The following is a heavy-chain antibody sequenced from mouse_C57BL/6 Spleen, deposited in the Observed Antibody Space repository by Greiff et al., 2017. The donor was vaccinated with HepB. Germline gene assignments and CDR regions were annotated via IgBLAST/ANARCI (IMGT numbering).Heavy chain of an antibody. D-gene: IGHD2-4*01. CDR2: IDPSDSYT. Sequence: QVQLKQPGAELVKPGASVKLSCKASGYTFTSYWMQWVKQRPGQGLEWIGEIDPSDSYTNYNQKFKGKATLTVDTSSSTAYMQLSSLTSEDSAVYYCARRRGYYDYDYAMDYWGQGTSVTVSS. CDR1: GYTFTSYW. CDR3: ARRRGYYDYDYAMDY. J-gene: IGHJ4*01. V-gene: IGHV1-50*01.